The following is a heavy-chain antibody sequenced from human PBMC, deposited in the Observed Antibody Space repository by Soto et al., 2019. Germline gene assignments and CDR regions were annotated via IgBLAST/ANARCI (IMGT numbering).Heavy chain of an antibody. D-gene: IGHD3-3*02. CDR1: GGSFNNYY. CDR2: IDHSGST. J-gene: IGHJ5*02. CDR3: ARGKPQTGLFSTYNRFDP. Sequence: QVQLQQWGAGLLKPSETLSLTCAVNGGSFNNYYWSWIRQAPGKGLEWIGKIDHSGSTNYNPSLKSRVTISVDRSKNQFSLKLTSVTAADTAVYYCARGKPQTGLFSTYNRFDPWGQGTLVTVSS. V-gene: IGHV4-34*01.